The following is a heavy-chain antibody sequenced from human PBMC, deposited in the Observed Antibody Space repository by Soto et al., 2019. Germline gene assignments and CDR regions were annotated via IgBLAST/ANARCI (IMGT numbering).Heavy chain of an antibody. D-gene: IGHD2-15*01. V-gene: IGHV1-8*01. Sequence: ASVKVSCKASGYTFTSYDINWVRQATGQGLEWMGWMNPNSGNTGYAQKFQGRVTMTRNTSISTAYMELSSLRSEDTAVYYCARTRRPVRTSIVVVVAAQPFDYWGQGNLVTVSS. CDR1: GYTFTSYD. CDR2: MNPNSGNT. J-gene: IGHJ4*02. CDR3: ARTRRPVRTSIVVVVAAQPFDY.